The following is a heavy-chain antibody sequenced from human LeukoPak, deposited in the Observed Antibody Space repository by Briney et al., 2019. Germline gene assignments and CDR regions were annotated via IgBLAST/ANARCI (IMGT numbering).Heavy chain of an antibody. CDR1: GYTLTELS. J-gene: IGHJ3*02. CDR2: FDPGDGET. D-gene: IGHD3-22*01. V-gene: IGHV1-24*01. Sequence: ASVTVSCKVSGYTLTELSMHWVRQAPGKGREGMGGFDPGDGETIYAQEFQGRVTMTEDTSTDTAYMALSSLRSEDTAVYYCATRRGYYYDSSGYFRGHPLGAFDIWGQGTMVTVSS. CDR3: ATRRGYYYDSSGYFRGHPLGAFDI.